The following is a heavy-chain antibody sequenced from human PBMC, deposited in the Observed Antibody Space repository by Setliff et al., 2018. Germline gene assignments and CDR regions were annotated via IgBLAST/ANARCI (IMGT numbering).Heavy chain of an antibody. CDR2: TIPLLPLP. D-gene: IGHD1-7*01. Sequence: EASVKVSCKASGGSFAITWVRQAPGQGLEWMGGTIPLLPLPNYAVKFQGRVRITADKSTNTAYMELSSLTYEDTAVYYCARSAISGTTKKYYYYMDVWGQGTTVTVSS. CDR3: ARSAISGTTKKYYYYMDV. J-gene: IGHJ6*03. V-gene: IGHV1-69*10. CDR1: GGSFA.